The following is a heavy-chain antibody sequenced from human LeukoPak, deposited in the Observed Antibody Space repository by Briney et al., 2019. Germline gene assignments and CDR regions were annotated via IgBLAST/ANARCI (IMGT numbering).Heavy chain of an antibody. J-gene: IGHJ5*02. V-gene: IGHV3-23*01. CDR2: ISGSGGTT. D-gene: IGHD3-22*01. CDR1: GFTFSSYA. Sequence: GGSVILSCAASGFTFSSYAMSWVREAPGKGLEWVSAISGSGGTTFYADYVKGRYTISRDNSKNTLYLQMSSLRAEDTAVYYCAKNYDSSGYRLGFDPWGQGSLVTVSS. CDR3: AKNYDSSGYRLGFDP.